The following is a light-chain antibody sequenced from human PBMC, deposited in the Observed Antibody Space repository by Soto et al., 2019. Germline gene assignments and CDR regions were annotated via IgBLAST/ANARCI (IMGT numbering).Light chain of an antibody. CDR2: DAS. CDR3: QQSHNLPLS. Sequence: DIQMTQSPSSLSASLGDRVTLTCQASQDINIFLNWLQQKPGKAPKPLIYDASNLVTGVPSRFTGSGSGTDFNLTISTLQPEDVATYYCQQSHNLPLSFGGGTSVEI. J-gene: IGKJ4*01. CDR1: QDINIF. V-gene: IGKV1-33*01.